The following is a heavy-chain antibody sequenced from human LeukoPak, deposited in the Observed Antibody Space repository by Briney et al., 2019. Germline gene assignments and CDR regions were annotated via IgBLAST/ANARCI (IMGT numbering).Heavy chain of an antibody. D-gene: IGHD3-3*01. CDR1: GGSISSYY. J-gene: IGHJ4*02. CDR2: IYYSGST. CDR3: ARGRFLEWYIFDY. Sequence: PSETLSLTCTVSGGSISSYYWSWIRQPPGKGLEWIGYIYYSGSTYYNPSLKSRVTISVDRSKNQFSLELSSVTAADTAVYYCARGRFLEWYIFDYWGQGTLVTVSS. V-gene: IGHV4-59*12.